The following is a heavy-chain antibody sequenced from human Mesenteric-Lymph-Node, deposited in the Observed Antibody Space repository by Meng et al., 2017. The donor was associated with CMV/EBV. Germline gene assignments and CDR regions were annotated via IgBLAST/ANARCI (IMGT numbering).Heavy chain of an antibody. Sequence: GGSLRLSCAASGFTFSNAWMNWVRQAPGKGLEWVSSISSSSSYIYYADSVKGRFTISRDNAKNSLYLQMNSLRAEDTAVYYCARGGLSSTSCSDWGQGTLVTVSS. CDR2: ISSSSSYI. V-gene: IGHV3-21*01. D-gene: IGHD2-2*01. J-gene: IGHJ4*02. CDR1: GFTFSNAW. CDR3: ARGGLSSTSCSD.